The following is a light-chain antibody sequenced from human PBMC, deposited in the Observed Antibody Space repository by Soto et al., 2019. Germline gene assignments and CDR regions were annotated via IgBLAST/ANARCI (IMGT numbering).Light chain of an antibody. V-gene: IGKV1-9*01. CDR3: QQFNDYPLT. Sequence: DIQLTQSPPFLSASVGDRVTITCRASRAISSYLAWYQQRPGEAPKLLIFAASTLQSGVPSRFSGSGSGTEVTLTISSLQPEDFATYYCQQFNDYPLTFGGGTKVEIK. CDR1: RAISSY. CDR2: AAS. J-gene: IGKJ4*01.